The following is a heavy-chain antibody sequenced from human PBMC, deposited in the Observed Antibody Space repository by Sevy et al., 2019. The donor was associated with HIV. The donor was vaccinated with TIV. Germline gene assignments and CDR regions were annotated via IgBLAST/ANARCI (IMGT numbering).Heavy chain of an antibody. D-gene: IGHD1-26*01. CDR1: GFTFSSYS. Sequence: GGSLRLSCAASGFTFSSYSMNWVRQAPGKGLEWVSSISSSSSYIYYADLVKGRFTISRDNAKNSLYLQMNSLRAEDTAVYYCARDMKSYAAFDIWGQGTMVTVSS. CDR2: ISSSSSYI. V-gene: IGHV3-21*01. J-gene: IGHJ3*02. CDR3: ARDMKSYAAFDI.